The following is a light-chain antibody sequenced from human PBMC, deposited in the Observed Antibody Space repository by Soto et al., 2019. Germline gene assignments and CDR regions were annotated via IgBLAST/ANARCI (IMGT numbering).Light chain of an antibody. J-gene: IGKJ1*01. Sequence: EIVLTQSPDTLSLSPGERATLSCRASQSISSNYLAWYQQKPGQAPRLLIYGASSRATGIPGRFSGSGSGKDFSLSISRLEPEDFAVYYCQQYGGSPQTFGQGTKVDIK. CDR2: GAS. V-gene: IGKV3-20*01. CDR3: QQYGGSPQT. CDR1: QSISSNY.